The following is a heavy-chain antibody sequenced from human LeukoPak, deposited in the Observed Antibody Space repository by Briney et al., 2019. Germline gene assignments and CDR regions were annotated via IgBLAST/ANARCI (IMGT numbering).Heavy chain of an antibody. CDR1: GFTFSSYG. J-gene: IGHJ4*02. D-gene: IGHD2-2*01. CDR2: ISYDGSNK. Sequence: GGSLRLSCAASGFTFSSYGMHWVRQAPGKGLEWVAVISYDGSNKYYADSVKGRFTTSRDNSKNTLYLQMNSLRAEDTAVYYCAKDPLRYCSSTSCHSFDYWGQGTLVTVSS. V-gene: IGHV3-30*18. CDR3: AKDPLRYCSSTSCHSFDY.